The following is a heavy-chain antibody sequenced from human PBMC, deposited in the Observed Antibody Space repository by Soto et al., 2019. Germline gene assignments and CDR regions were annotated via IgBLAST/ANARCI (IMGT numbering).Heavy chain of an antibody. CDR1: GFTFSSYG. Sequence: PGGSLRLSCAASGFTFSSYGMHWVRQAPGKGLEWVAVISYDGSNKYYADSVKGRFTISRDNSKNTLYLQMNSLRAEDTAVYYCAKPRSSIAVAGQPGDAFDIWGQGTMVTVSS. CDR2: ISYDGSNK. D-gene: IGHD6-19*01. V-gene: IGHV3-30*18. CDR3: AKPRSSIAVAGQPGDAFDI. J-gene: IGHJ3*02.